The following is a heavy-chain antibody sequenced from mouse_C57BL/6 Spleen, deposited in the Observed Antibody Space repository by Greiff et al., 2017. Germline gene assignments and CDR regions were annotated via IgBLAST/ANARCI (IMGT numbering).Heavy chain of an antibody. CDR3: ARGGHYYGSSYFLAY. D-gene: IGHD1-1*01. J-gene: IGHJ3*01. Sequence: QVQLQQPGAELVRPGSSVKLSCKASGYTFTSYWMHWVKQRPIQGLEWIGNIDPSDSETHYNQKFKDKATLTVDKSSSTAYMQLSSLTSEDSAVYYCARGGHYYGSSYFLAYWGQGTLVTVSA. CDR1: GYTFTSYW. CDR2: IDPSDSET. V-gene: IGHV1-52*01.